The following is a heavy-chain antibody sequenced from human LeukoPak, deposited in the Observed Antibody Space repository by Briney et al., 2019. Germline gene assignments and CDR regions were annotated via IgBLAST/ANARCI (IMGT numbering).Heavy chain of an antibody. CDR3: ARAPGVYYGSGSYAFDI. CDR2: IYYSGST. V-gene: IGHV4-59*01. D-gene: IGHD3-10*01. J-gene: IGHJ3*02. CDR1: GGSLSSYY. Sequence: SETLSLTCTVSGGSLSSYYWSWIRQPPGKGLEWIGYIYYSGSTNYNPSLKSRVTISVDTSKNQFSLKLSSVTAADTAVYYCARAPGVYYGSGSYAFDIWGQGTMVTVSS.